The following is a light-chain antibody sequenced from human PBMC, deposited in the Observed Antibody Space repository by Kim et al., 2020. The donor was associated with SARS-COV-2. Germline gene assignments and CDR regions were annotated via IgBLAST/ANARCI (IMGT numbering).Light chain of an antibody. CDR1: QSVSSY. CDR3: QQRNNWPLLT. CDR2: DAS. Sequence: EIVLPQSPATLSLSPGERATLSFRASQSVSSYLAWYQQKPVQAPRLLIYDASNRATGIPARFSGSGSVTDFTLTISSLEPEDFAVYYCQQRNNWPLLTFGGGTKVDIK. J-gene: IGKJ4*01. V-gene: IGKV3-11*01.